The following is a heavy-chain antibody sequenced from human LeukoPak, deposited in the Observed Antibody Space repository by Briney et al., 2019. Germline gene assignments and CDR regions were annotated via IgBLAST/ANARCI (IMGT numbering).Heavy chain of an antibody. CDR1: GGSISSYY. V-gene: IGHV4-59*01. D-gene: IGHD2-15*01. CDR2: IYYSGST. Sequence: SETLSLTCTVSGGSISSYYWSWIRQPPGKGLEWIGYIYYSGSTNYTPSLKSRVTISVDTSKNQFSLKLSSVTAADTAVYYCARVVVVAAVISDAFDIWGQGTMVTVSS. J-gene: IGHJ3*02. CDR3: ARVVVVAAVISDAFDI.